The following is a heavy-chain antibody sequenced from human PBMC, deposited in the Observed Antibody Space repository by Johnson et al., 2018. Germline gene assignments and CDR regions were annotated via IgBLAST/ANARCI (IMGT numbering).Heavy chain of an antibody. CDR1: GYTLTELS. CDR2: FDPEDGET. Sequence: VQLVQAGAEVKEPRVTVKVRCKVSGYTLTELSMHWVRQAPGKGLEWMGGFDPEDGETINAQKFQGRVTMTGDTSTDTAYMELSSLRSEDTAGYYCATGPLFIAVAGTKYFQHWGQGTLVTVSS. J-gene: IGHJ1*01. V-gene: IGHV1-24*01. D-gene: IGHD6-19*01. CDR3: ATGPLFIAVAGTKYFQH.